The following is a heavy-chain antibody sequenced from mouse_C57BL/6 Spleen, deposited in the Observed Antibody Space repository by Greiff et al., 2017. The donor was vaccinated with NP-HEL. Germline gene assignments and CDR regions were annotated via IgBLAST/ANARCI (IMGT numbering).Heavy chain of an antibody. D-gene: IGHD1-1*01. V-gene: IGHV1-54*01. CDR2: INPGSGGT. Sequence: QVQLQQSGAELVRPGTSVKVSCKASGYAFTNYLIEWVKQRPGQGLEWIGVINPGSGGTNYNEKFKGKATLTADKSSSTAYMQLSSLTSEDSAVYFCARRGGSSYVFAYWGQGTLVTVSA. CDR3: ARRGGSSYVFAY. J-gene: IGHJ3*01. CDR1: GYAFTNYL.